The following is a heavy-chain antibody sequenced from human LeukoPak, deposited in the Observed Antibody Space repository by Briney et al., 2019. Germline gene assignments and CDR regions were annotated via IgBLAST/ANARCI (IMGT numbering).Heavy chain of an antibody. D-gene: IGHD2-2*01. Sequence: GGSLRLSCAASGFTFSSYSMNWVRQAPGKGLEWVSSISGSGTYIYYPDSVKGRFTISRDNAKNSLYLQVNSLRAEDTAVYYCERDRRYQLLLMSGDYYYNMDVWGQGTTVTVSS. CDR3: ERDRRYQLLLMSGDYYYNMDV. CDR1: GFTFSSYS. CDR2: ISGSGTYI. J-gene: IGHJ6*02. V-gene: IGHV3-21*01.